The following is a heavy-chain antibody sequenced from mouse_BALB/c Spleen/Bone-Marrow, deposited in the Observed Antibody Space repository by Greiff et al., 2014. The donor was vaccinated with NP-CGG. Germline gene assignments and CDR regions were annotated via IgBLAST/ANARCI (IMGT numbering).Heavy chain of an antibody. CDR3: AGAGSSSGYFDY. Sequence: EVHLVESGGGLVQPGGSRKLSCAASGFTFSSFGMHWVRQAPEKGLEWVAYISSGSSTIYYADTVMGRFTISRDNPKNTLFLQMTSLRSEDTAMYYCAGAGSSSGYFDYWGQGTTLTVSS. J-gene: IGHJ2*01. CDR1: GFTFSSFG. D-gene: IGHD1-1*01. CDR2: ISSGSSTI. V-gene: IGHV5-17*02.